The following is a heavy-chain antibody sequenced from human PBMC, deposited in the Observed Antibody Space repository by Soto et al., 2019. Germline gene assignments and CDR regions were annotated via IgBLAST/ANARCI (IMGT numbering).Heavy chain of an antibody. J-gene: IGHJ4*02. CDR3: ARGKGIGWYESSGY. CDR2: IYRAGST. D-gene: IGHD6-19*01. CDR1: GFTVSISY. V-gene: IGHV3-53*01. Sequence: EVQLVESGGGLIQPGESLRLSCAASGFTVSISYMSWVRQAPGKGLEWVSTIYRAGSTYYAESVEGRFTFTRDNSKNTLYLQLTRLRAGDTATYCCARGKGIGWYESSGYWGPGTLVTVSS.